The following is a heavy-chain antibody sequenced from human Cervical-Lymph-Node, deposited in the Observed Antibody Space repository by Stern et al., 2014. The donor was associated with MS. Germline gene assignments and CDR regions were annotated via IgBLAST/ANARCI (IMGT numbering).Heavy chain of an antibody. Sequence: QVQLVQSGAEVKKPGASVKVSCKASGNTFTSYQMHWVRQIPGQGLEWMGIINPSGGSTSYAQKFQGRVTMTRDKSTSTVYMELSSLRSEDTAVYYCAREVAGHRLGMMDVWGQGTTVTVSS. V-gene: IGHV1-46*01. CDR3: AREVAGHRLGMMDV. D-gene: IGHD6-19*01. J-gene: IGHJ6*02. CDR2: INPSGGST. CDR1: GNTFTSYQ.